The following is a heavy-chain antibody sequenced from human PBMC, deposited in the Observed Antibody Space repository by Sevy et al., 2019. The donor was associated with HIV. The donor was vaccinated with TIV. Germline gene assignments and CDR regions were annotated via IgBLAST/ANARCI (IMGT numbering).Heavy chain of an antibody. J-gene: IGHJ4*02. D-gene: IGHD2-8*01. V-gene: IGHV3-23*01. Sequence: GGSLRLSCAASGFTFRSYAMSWVRQAPGKGLEWVSAISSTGDKTCYTDSVKGHFTISRDNSKNTLYLQMNSLRVEDTAIYYCAKDATGQTPGRGVLMVYATRFYYFDYWGQGALVTVSS. CDR2: ISSTGDKT. CDR1: GFTFRSYA. CDR3: AKDATGQTPGRGVLMVYATRFYYFDY.